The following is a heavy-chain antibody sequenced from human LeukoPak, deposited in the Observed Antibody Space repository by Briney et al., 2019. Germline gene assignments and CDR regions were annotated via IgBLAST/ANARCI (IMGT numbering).Heavy chain of an antibody. CDR1: GGSISSYY. CDR3: ASLNWNDRDY. J-gene: IGHJ4*02. V-gene: IGHV4-59*01. CDR2: IYYSGST. D-gene: IGHD1-1*01. Sequence: SETLSLTCTVSGGSISSYYWSWIRQPPGKGLEWIGYIYYSGSTNYNPSPKSRVTISVDTSKNQFSLKLSSVTAADTAVYYCASLNWNDRDYWGQGTLVTVSS.